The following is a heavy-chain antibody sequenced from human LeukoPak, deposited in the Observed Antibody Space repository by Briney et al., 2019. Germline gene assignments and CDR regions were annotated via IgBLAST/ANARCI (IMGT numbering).Heavy chain of an antibody. CDR2: ITYDGTNQ. CDR3: AKSPYDRYFDWANFSG. Sequence: GGSLRLSCAASGFTFSSYALLWVRQAPGEGLEWVAAITYDGTNQYYADSVKGRFTISRDNSKNTLFLQMNSLGGDDTAVYYCAKSPYDRYFDWANFSGWSQGTLVTVSS. D-gene: IGHD3-9*01. V-gene: IGHV3-30*04. J-gene: IGHJ4*02. CDR1: GFTFSSYA.